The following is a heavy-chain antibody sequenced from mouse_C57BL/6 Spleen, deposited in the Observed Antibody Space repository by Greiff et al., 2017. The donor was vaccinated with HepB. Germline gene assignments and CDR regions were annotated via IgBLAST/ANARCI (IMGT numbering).Heavy chain of an antibody. D-gene: IGHD1-1*01. J-gene: IGHJ4*01. Sequence: VQLQQSGAELVKPGASVKISCKASGYAFSSYWMNWVKQRPGKGLEWIGQIYPGDGDTNYNGKCKGKATLTADKSSSTAYMQLSSLTSEDSAVYFCARSVTTVVADAMDYWGQGTSVTVSS. CDR2: IYPGDGDT. CDR3: ARSVTTVVADAMDY. CDR1: GYAFSSYW. V-gene: IGHV1-80*01.